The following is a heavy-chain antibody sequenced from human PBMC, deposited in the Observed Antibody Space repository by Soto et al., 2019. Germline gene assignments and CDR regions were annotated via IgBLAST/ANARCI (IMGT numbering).Heavy chain of an antibody. D-gene: IGHD3-16*01. V-gene: IGHV1-18*01. CDR3: ARMGDVPYYYYGMDV. Sequence: QVQLVQSGAEVQKPGASVKVSCKASGYTFSMSGISWVRQAPGQGLEWMGWINGYNGNTNYTQKMQGRMTMTTDTPTSTCYMVLRRLRSDDTAVYYCARMGDVPYYYYGMDVWGQGTTVIISS. J-gene: IGHJ6*02. CDR2: INGYNGNT. CDR1: GYTFSMSG.